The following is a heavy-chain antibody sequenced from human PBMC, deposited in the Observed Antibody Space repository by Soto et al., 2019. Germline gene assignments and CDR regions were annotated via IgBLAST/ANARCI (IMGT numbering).Heavy chain of an antibody. CDR3: PSLHPHHYDSSGYFDY. V-gene: IGHV4-39*02. D-gene: IGHD3-22*01. CDR1: DGSISTSSYY. Sequence: QLQMQEPGPGLVKPSETLSLTCTVSDGSISTSSYYWGWIRQSPGKGLEWIGTIFYTGRTYYNPSLDTRVTRPAATSQCHSSRHLTSVTAADTAVYYCPSLHPHHYDSSGYFDYWGQGTLVTVSS. CDR2: IFYTGRT. J-gene: IGHJ4*02.